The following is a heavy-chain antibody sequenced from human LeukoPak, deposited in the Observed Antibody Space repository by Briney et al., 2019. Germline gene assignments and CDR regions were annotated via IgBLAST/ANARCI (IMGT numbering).Heavy chain of an antibody. D-gene: IGHD6-19*01. J-gene: IGHJ4*02. CDR3: AREGSSGWYYFDY. CDR2: IIPIFGTA. CDR1: GGTFSSYA. Sequence: SVKVSCKASGGTFSSYAISWVQQAPGQGLEWMGGIIPIFGTANYAQKFQGRVTITADESTSTAYMELSSLRSEDTAVYYCAREGSSGWYYFDYWGQGTLVTVSS. V-gene: IGHV1-69*13.